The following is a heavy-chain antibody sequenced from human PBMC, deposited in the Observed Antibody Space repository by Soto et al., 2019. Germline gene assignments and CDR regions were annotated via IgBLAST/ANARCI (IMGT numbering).Heavy chain of an antibody. J-gene: IGHJ6*02. CDR1: GFTFSSYA. Sequence: QVQLVESGGGVVQPGRSLRLSCAASGFTFSSYAMHWVRQAPGKGLEWVAVISYDGSNKYYADSVKGRFTISRDNSKNPLYLXXNXLXXEDTAVYYCAREGAYDYVWGSYRYEGTYYYYGMDVWGQGTTVTVSS. CDR2: ISYDGSNK. V-gene: IGHV3-30-3*01. CDR3: AREGAYDYVWGSYRYEGTYYYYGMDV. D-gene: IGHD3-16*02.